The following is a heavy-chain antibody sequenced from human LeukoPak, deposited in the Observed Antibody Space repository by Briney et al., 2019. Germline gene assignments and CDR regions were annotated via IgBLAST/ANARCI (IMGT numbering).Heavy chain of an antibody. Sequence: SVKVSCKASGGTFSSYAISWVRQAPGQGLEWMGRIIPIFGTANYAQKFQGRVTITADKSTSTACMELSSLRSEDTAVYYCARVKGSSSSPFDYWGQGTLVTVSS. CDR1: GGTFSSYA. J-gene: IGHJ4*02. CDR2: IIPIFGTA. D-gene: IGHD6-6*01. V-gene: IGHV1-69*06. CDR3: ARVKGSSSSPFDY.